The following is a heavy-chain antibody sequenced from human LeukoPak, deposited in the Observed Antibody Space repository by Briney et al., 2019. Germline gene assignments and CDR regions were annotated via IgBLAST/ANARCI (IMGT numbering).Heavy chain of an antibody. D-gene: IGHD3-10*01. V-gene: IGHV4-34*01. CDR3: ARDTYYYGSGSAVDY. CDR2: INHSGST. J-gene: IGHJ4*02. Sequence: PSETLSLTCAVYGGSFSGYYWSWIRQPPGKGREWIGEINHSGSTNYNPSLKSRVTISVDTSKNHFSLKLSSVTAADTAVYYCARDTYYYGSGSAVDYWGQGTLVTVSS. CDR1: GGSFSGYY.